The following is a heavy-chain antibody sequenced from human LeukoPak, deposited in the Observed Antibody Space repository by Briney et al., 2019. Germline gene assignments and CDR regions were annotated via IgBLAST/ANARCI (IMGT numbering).Heavy chain of an antibody. CDR2: ISYDGSNK. D-gene: IGHD3-22*01. V-gene: IGHV3-30*18. Sequence: GGSLRLSCAASGFTFSSYGMHWVRQAPGKGLEWVAVISYDGSNKYYADSVKGRFTISRDNSKNTLYLQMNSLRAEDTAVYYCAKDPDYYDSSGYFDYWGQGTLVTVSS. CDR3: AKDPDYYDSSGYFDY. CDR1: GFTFSSYG. J-gene: IGHJ4*02.